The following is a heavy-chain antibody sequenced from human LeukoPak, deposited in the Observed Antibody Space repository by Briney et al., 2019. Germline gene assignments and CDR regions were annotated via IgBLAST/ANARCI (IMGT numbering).Heavy chain of an antibody. D-gene: IGHD1-1*01. J-gene: IGHJ4*02. CDR3: ARRDWNDGHYYFDY. Sequence: SETLSLTCTVSGGSISSSSYDWGWIRQPRGKGLEWIGSIYYSGSTYYNPSLESRFTISVDRAKNEFSLKLSSVTAADTAVYYCARRDWNDGHYYFDYWGQGTLVTVSS. CDR1: GGSISSSSYD. CDR2: IYYSGST. V-gene: IGHV4-39*01.